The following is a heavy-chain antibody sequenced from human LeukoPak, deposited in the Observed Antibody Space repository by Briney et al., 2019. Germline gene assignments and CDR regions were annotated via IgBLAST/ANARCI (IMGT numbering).Heavy chain of an antibody. V-gene: IGHV3-23*01. D-gene: IGHD3-10*01. CDR3: ARDTRAIMKEWFGELYGWFDP. CDR1: GFTFSSYA. Sequence: GRSLRLSCAASGFTFSSYAMSWVRQAPGKGLEWVSAISGIGGSTYYADSVKGRFTISRDNSKNTLYLQMNSLRAEDTAVYYCARDTRAIMKEWFGELYGWFDPWGQGTLVTVSS. J-gene: IGHJ5*02. CDR2: ISGIGGST.